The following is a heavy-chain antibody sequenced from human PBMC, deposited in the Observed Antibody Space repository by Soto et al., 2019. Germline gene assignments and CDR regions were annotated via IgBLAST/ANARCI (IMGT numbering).Heavy chain of an antibody. CDR3: ARSKRARLRYFDCPFDY. CDR1: GGSFSGYY. CDR2: INHSGST. V-gene: IGHV4-34*01. Sequence: PSETLSLTCAVYGGSFSGYYWSWIRQPPGKGLEWIGEINHSGSTNYNPSLKSRVTISVDTSKNQFSLKLSSVTAADTAVYYCARSKRARLRYFDCPFDYWGRGTLVTVSS. D-gene: IGHD3-9*01. J-gene: IGHJ4*02.